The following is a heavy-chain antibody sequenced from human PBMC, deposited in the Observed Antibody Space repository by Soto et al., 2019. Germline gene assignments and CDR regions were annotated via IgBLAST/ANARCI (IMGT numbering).Heavy chain of an antibody. V-gene: IGHV5-10-1*01. CDR2: IDRSDSYT. CDR1: GYSFYSYW. J-gene: IGHJ3*01. Sequence: GESLKISCKGSGYSFYSYWISWVRQMPGKGLEWMGRIDRSDSYTNYTPSFQGHVTISADRSISTAYLQWISLKASDTAMYYCARGKQQLAYYAFDVWGQGTMVTVSS. CDR3: ARGKQQLAYYAFDV. D-gene: IGHD6-13*01.